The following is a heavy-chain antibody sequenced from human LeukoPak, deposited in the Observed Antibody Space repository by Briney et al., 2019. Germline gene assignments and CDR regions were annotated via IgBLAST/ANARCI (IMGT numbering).Heavy chain of an antibody. V-gene: IGHV3-53*04. D-gene: IGHD3-9*01. CDR2: IYSGGST. J-gene: IGHJ3*02. CDR1: GFTFSSRA. CDR3: ASAYYDILTGYYLDAFDI. Sequence: VGSLRLSCAASGFTFSSRAMSWVRQAPGKGLEWVSGIYSGGSTYYADSVKGRFTISRHNSKNTLYLQMNSLRAEDTAVYYCASAYYDILTGYYLDAFDIWGQGTMVTVSS.